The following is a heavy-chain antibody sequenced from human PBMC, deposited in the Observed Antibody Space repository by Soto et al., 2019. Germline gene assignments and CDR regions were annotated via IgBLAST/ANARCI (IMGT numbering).Heavy chain of an antibody. CDR3: ARHLLVGATRSPFDY. CDR1: GYSFPTSW. Sequence: GESLKISCKGSGYSFPTSWIAWLRQMPGKGLEWMGIIYPGDSDTRYSPSFQGQVTISADESTTTAYLQWSSLKASDTAVYYCARHLLVGATRSPFDYWGQGTLVTVSS. D-gene: IGHD1-26*01. CDR2: IYPGDSDT. V-gene: IGHV5-51*01. J-gene: IGHJ4*02.